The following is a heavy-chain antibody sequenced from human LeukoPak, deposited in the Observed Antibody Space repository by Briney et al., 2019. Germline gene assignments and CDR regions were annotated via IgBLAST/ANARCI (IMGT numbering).Heavy chain of an antibody. CDR1: GFTFSSYA. CDR2: ISSNGGST. D-gene: IGHD1-26*01. CDR3: ARDIVGATHTDH. J-gene: IGHJ4*02. V-gene: IGHV3-64*01. Sequence: PGGSLRLSCAASGFTFSSYAMHWVRQAPGKGLEYVSAISSNGGSTYYANSVKGRFTISRDNSKNTLYLQMGSLRAEDMAVYYCARDIVGATHTDHWGQGTLVTVSS.